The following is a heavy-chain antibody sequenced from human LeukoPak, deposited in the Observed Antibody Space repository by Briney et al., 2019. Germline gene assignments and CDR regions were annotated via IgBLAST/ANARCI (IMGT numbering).Heavy chain of an antibody. J-gene: IGHJ4*02. V-gene: IGHV3-7*05. CDR1: GFTSSGYW. CDR2: INQDGSAR. Sequence: PRGSLRVSCAATGFTSSGYWMAWVRQALGRGLEWVAHINQDGSARNYVDPVKGRFTISRDNAKDSVFLQMSCLRAEDTAVYYCARDDYLGYWGQGTLVSVSS. CDR3: ARDDYLGY. D-gene: IGHD3-16*01.